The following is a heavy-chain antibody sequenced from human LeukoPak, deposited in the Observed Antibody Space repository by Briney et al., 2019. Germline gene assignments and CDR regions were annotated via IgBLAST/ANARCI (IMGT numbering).Heavy chain of an antibody. V-gene: IGHV4-59*01. CDR1: GGSISSYY. CDR3: ARRSAAAGTPFDY. J-gene: IGHJ4*02. CDR2: IYYSGST. Sequence: SETLSLTCTVSGGSISSYYWSWIRQPPGKGLEWIGYIYYSGSTNYNPSLKSRVTISVGTSKNQFSLKLSSVTAADTAVYYCARRSAAAGTPFDYWGQGTLVTVSS. D-gene: IGHD6-13*01.